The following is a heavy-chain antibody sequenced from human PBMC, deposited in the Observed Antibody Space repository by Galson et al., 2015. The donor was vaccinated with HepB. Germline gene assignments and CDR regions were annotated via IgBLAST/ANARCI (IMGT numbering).Heavy chain of an antibody. CDR3: AKPWALGDYDSSGYYYDY. D-gene: IGHD3-22*01. CDR1: GFTFSSYA. Sequence: SLRLSCAASGFTFSSYAMSWVRQAPGKGLEWVSAISGSGYSTYYAASVKGRFTISRDNSKNTLYLQMNSLRGEDTAVYYCAKPWALGDYDSSGYYYDYWGQGTLVTVSS. CDR2: ISGSGYST. J-gene: IGHJ4*02. V-gene: IGHV3-23*01.